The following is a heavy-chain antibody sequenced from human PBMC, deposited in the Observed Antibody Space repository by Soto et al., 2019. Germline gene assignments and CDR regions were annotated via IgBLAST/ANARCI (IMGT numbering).Heavy chain of an antibody. J-gene: IGHJ4*02. Sequence: QVQLVQSGAEVKKPGASVKVSCEASGYTFPSYGISWVRQAPGQGLVWMGWISAHNGNTKYAQNFQGRVTMTTDTSTSTAHMELRGLRSDDTAVYYCARDGGGWPDYWGQGTLVTVSS. CDR3: ARDGGGWPDY. CDR1: GYTFPSYG. CDR2: ISAHNGNT. V-gene: IGHV1-18*01. D-gene: IGHD6-19*01.